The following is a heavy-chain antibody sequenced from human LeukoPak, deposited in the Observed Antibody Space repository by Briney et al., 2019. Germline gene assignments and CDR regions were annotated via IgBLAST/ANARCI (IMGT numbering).Heavy chain of an antibody. J-gene: IGHJ4*02. CDR3: ARATYSYGYRGNYFDY. Sequence: GASVTVSCTASGYTFTGYYMHWVRQALGQGLEWMGWINPNSGGTNYAQKFQGRVTMTRDTSISTAYMELSRLRSDDTAVYYCARATYSYGYRGNYFDYWGQGTLVTVSS. CDR1: GYTFTGYY. D-gene: IGHD5-18*01. V-gene: IGHV1-2*02. CDR2: INPNSGGT.